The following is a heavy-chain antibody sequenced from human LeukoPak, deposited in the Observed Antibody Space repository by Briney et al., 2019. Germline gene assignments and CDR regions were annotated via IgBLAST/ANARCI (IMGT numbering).Heavy chain of an antibody. CDR3: ARGGYCTSTSCYDFYYCYMDV. CDR2: INSDGNIT. J-gene: IGHJ6*03. V-gene: IGHV3-74*01. Sequence: GGSLRLSCAASGFTFSSYWMHWVRQAPGKGLVWVSRINSDGNITNYADSVKGRFTIFRDNAKNTLFLQMSSLRAEDTAVYYCARGGYCTSTSCYDFYYCYMDVWGKGTTVTVSS. D-gene: IGHD2-2*01. CDR1: GFTFSSYW.